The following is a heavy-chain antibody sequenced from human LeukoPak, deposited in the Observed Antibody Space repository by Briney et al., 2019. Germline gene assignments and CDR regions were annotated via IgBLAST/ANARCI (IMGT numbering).Heavy chain of an antibody. Sequence: ASVKVSCKASEYTFTDYYMHWVRQAPRQGLEWMGWINPVSGGTNYVQKFQGRVTMTRDTSISTAYMELSRLRSDDTAVYYCARANFLSCSSTSCLFDYWGQGTLVTVSS. CDR2: INPVSGGT. CDR3: ARANFLSCSSTSCLFDY. CDR1: EYTFTDYY. J-gene: IGHJ4*02. V-gene: IGHV1-2*02. D-gene: IGHD2-2*01.